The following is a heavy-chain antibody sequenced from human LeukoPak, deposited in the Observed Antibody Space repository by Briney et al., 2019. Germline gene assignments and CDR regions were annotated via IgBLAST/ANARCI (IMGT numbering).Heavy chain of an antibody. CDR1: GFTFRDYA. J-gene: IGHJ6*02. D-gene: IGHD5-12*01. V-gene: IGHV3-49*04. CDR2: IRNKAFRETS. Sequence: GGSLRLSCTTSGFTFRDYALSWVRQAPGKGLEWVSLIRNKAFRETSEYAASVEGRFSISRDPSKSIVYLQMNSLQTEDTAVYYCARAGIVAVIGYGMDVWGRGTTVTVSS. CDR3: ARAGIVAVIGYGMDV.